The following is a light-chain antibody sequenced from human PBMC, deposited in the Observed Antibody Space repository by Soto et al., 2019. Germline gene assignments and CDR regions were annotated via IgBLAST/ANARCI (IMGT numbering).Light chain of an antibody. J-gene: IGLJ2*01. Sequence: NFMLTQPHSVSESPGKTVTISCTGSSGSIASNYVQWYQQRPGSAPTTVIYEDNQRPSGVPDRFSGSIDSSSNSASLTISGLKTEDAADYYCQSYDSSNRVFGGGTTVTVL. CDR2: EDN. V-gene: IGLV6-57*02. CDR1: SGSIASNY. CDR3: QSYDSSNRV.